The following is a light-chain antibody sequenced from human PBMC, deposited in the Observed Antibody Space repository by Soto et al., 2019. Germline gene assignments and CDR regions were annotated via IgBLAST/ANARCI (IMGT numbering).Light chain of an antibody. J-gene: IGLJ1*01. Sequence: LTQPASVSGSPGQSITISCTGTSSDVGAYNFVSWHQQHPGKAPKLMIYNVYDRPSGISYRFSGSKSGNTASLTISGLQGEDEADYYCSAYTVSRTYVFGTGTKVTVL. CDR3: SAYTVSRTYV. CDR2: NVY. V-gene: IGLV2-14*03. CDR1: SSDVGAYNF.